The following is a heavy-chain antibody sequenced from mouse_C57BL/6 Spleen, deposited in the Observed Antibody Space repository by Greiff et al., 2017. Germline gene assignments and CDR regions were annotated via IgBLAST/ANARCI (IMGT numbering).Heavy chain of an antibody. V-gene: IGHV1-50*01. CDR3: ARLPPPDSSSDYYAMDY. CDR2: IDPSDSYT. Sequence: VQLQQPGAELVKPGASVKLSCKASGYTFTSYWMQWVKQRPGQGLEWIGEIDPSDSYTNYNQKFKGKATLTVDTSSSTAYMQLSSLTCGDTAVYYCARLPPPDSSSDYYAMDYWGQGTSVTVSS. D-gene: IGHD1-1*01. CDR1: GYTFTSYW. J-gene: IGHJ4*01.